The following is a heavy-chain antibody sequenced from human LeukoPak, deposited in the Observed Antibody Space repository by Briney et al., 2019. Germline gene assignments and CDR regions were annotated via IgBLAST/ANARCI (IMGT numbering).Heavy chain of an antibody. CDR3: AAGITMIVVPREGY. Sequence: GGSLRLSCAASGFTFSSYGMHWVRQAPGKGLEWVAFIRYDGSNKYYADSVKGRFTISRDNSKNTLYLQMNSLRAEDTAVYYCAAGITMIVVPREGYWGQGTLVTVSS. CDR2: IRYDGSNK. CDR1: GFTFSSYG. D-gene: IGHD3-22*01. J-gene: IGHJ4*02. V-gene: IGHV3-30*02.